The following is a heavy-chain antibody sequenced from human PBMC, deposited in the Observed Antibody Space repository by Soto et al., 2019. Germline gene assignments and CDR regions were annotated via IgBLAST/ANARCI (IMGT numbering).Heavy chain of an antibody. CDR3: ATDREVGGIGSGCYTPLEN. V-gene: IGHV3-23*01. CDR2: ISGSGSRT. CDR1: GFPFTKYA. Sequence: GGSLRLSCAASGFPFTKYAMSWVRQAPGKGLEWVSAISGSGSRTYYADSVKGRFTTSRDNSKNTVYLQMNSLRAEDTAVYYCATDREVGGIGSGCYTPLENWGQGTLVTVSS. J-gene: IGHJ4*02. D-gene: IGHD3-22*01.